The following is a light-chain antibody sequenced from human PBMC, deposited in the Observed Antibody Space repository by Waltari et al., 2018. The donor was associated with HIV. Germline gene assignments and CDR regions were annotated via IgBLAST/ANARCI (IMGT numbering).Light chain of an antibody. J-gene: IGLJ2*01. Sequence: QSVLTQPPSVSASPGQKVTISCSGSSSNIGNNFISWYQKVPGTASKLLIYENKKRRSGMSEGLYGSKSGTSGTLGISGLQTGDEADYYCETWDSSLSAGVLGGGTKVTVL. CDR3: ETWDSSLSAGV. V-gene: IGLV1-51*01. CDR1: SSNIGNNF. CDR2: ENK.